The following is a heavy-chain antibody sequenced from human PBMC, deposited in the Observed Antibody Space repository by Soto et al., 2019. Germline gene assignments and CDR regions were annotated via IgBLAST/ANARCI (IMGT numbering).Heavy chain of an antibody. D-gene: IGHD3-10*01. CDR2: VFYSGAT. CDR1: GGPIRTGDYY. J-gene: IGHJ4*02. V-gene: IGHV4-30-4*01. CDR3: ARAGFSYGHLLF. Sequence: SETLSLTCNVSGGPIRTGDYYWSWIRQPPGKGLEWIGYVFYSGATNYSPSLKSRAAISMDTSKNQFSLSLTSVTAADTAVYYCARAGFSYGHLLFWGQGIRVTVSS.